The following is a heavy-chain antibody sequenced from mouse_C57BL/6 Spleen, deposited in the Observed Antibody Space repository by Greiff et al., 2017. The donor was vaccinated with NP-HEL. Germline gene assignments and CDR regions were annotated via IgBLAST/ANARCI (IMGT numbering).Heavy chain of an antibody. Sequence: EVQLQESGPELVKPGASVKLSCKASGYSFTGYYMNWVKQSPEKSLEWIGEINPSTGGTTYNQKFKAKATLTVDKSSSTAYMQLKSLTSEDSAVYYCARLGLYYFDYWGQGTTLTVSS. CDR2: INPSTGGT. CDR3: ARLGLYYFDY. V-gene: IGHV1-42*01. J-gene: IGHJ2*01. CDR1: GYSFTGYY.